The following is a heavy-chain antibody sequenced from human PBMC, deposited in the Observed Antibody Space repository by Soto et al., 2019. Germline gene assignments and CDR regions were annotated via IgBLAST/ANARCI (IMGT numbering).Heavy chain of an antibody. Sequence: SSETLSLTCTVSGGSISSSSYYWGWIRQPPGKGLEWIGNIYYSGSTNYNPSLKSRVTISIDTSKNQFSLNLSSVTAADTAVYYCVRHQIYPAAGMVCWFDPWGPGTLVTVSS. CDR1: GGSISSSSYY. D-gene: IGHD6-13*01. CDR2: IYYSGST. J-gene: IGHJ5*02. CDR3: VRHQIYPAAGMVCWFDP. V-gene: IGHV4-39*01.